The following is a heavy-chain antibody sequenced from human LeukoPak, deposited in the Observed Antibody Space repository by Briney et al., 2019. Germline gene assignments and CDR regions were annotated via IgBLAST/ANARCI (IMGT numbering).Heavy chain of an antibody. CDR1: GGTFSSYA. J-gene: IGHJ4*02. CDR2: IIPILGTA. Sequence: ASVKVSCKASGGTFSSYAISWVRQAPGQGLEWMGGIIPILGTANYAQKFQGRVTITADESTSTAYMELSSLRSEDTAVYYCARADTPGIAAAGLDYWGQGTLVTVSS. V-gene: IGHV1-69*13. CDR3: ARADTPGIAAAGLDY. D-gene: IGHD6-13*01.